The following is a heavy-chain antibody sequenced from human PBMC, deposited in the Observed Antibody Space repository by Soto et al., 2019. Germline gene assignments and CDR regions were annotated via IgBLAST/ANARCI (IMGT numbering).Heavy chain of an antibody. D-gene: IGHD2-21*01. V-gene: IGHV1-2*02. CDR3: ARAFCGPVFCFGWFDP. CDR1: GYLFIGYY. J-gene: IGHJ5*02. Sequence: GPSVKVSCKASGYLFIGYYIHWMRQAPGQGLEWMGWINPNSGGTEYAQKFQGRVTMTRDTSVSTVSMDLSSLTSDDTAIYYCARAFCGPVFCFGWFDPWGQGTLVTVSS. CDR2: INPNSGGT.